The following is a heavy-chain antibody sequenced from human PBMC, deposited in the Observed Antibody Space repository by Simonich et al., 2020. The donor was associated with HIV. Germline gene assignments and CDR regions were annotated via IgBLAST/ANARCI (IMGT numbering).Heavy chain of an antibody. D-gene: IGHD3-10*01. CDR3: ARDLSGAFDY. CDR1: GFTFSSYG. J-gene: IGHJ4*02. Sequence: QVQLVESGGGVVQPGRSLRLSCAASGFTFSSYGMHWVRQAPGKGVGGVAVISYEGRYKTDADSGKGRFTISRDNSKNTLYLQRNSLRAEDTAVYYCARDLSGAFDYWGQGTLVTVSS. CDR2: ISYEGRYK. V-gene: IGHV3-30*19.